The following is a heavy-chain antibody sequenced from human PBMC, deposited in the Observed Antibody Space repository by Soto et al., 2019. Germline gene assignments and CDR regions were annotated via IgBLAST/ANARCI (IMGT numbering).Heavy chain of an antibody. J-gene: IGHJ6*02. V-gene: IGHV1-69*08. CDR2: IIPILGET. CDR1: GTIFSSYT. D-gene: IGHD3-16*01. Sequence: QVQLVQSGAEVKKPGSSVRVSCKASGTIFSSYTISWVRQAPGQGLEWMGRIIPILGETNSAQKFQGRVTLTEDKSTNTAYRELNGRRLEDTALYYCARGLGGRMDDWGQGTTVTVSS. CDR3: ARGLGGRMDD.